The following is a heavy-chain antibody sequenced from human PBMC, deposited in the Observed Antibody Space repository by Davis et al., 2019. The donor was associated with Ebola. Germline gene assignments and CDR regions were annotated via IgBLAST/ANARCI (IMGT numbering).Heavy chain of an antibody. V-gene: IGHV1-3*01. D-gene: IGHD5-18*01. J-gene: IGHJ4*02. Sequence: AASVKVSCKASGYTFTSYAMHWVRQAPGQRLEWMGWINAGNGNTKYSQRFQGRVTITADKSTSTAYMEVSSLRSEDTAVYYCATVGPPDTAMASFDYWGQGTLVTVSS. CDR1: GYTFTSYA. CDR2: INAGNGNT. CDR3: ATVGPPDTAMASFDY.